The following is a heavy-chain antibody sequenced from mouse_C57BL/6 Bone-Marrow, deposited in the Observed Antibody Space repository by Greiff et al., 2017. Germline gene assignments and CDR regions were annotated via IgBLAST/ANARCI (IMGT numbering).Heavy chain of an antibody. CDR3: AHYYGSSYGYWYFDV. J-gene: IGHJ1*03. V-gene: IGHV1-19*01. CDR2: INPYNGGT. CDR1: GYTFTDYY. D-gene: IGHD1-1*01. Sequence: EVQLQQSGPVLVKPGASVKMSCKASGYTFTDYYMNWVKQSHGKSLEWIGVINPYNGGTSYNQKFKGKATLTVDQSSSTAYMELNSLTSEDSAVYYCAHYYGSSYGYWYFDVWGTGTTVTVSS.